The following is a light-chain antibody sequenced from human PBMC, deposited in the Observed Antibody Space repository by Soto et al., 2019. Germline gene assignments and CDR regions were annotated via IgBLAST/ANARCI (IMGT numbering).Light chain of an antibody. J-gene: IGLJ1*01. V-gene: IGLV2-23*01. CDR3: CSYAGSSIFYV. Sequence: QSALTQPASVSGSPGQSITISCTGTSSGVGSYNLVSWYQQHPGKAPKLMIYEGSKRPSGVSNRFSGSKSGNTASLTISGLQAEDEADYYCCSYAGSSIFYVFGTGTKLTVL. CDR2: EGS. CDR1: SSGVGSYNL.